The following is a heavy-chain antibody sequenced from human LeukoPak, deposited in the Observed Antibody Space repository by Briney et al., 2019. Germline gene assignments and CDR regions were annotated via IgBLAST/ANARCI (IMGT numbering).Heavy chain of an antibody. J-gene: IGHJ6*02. D-gene: IGHD6-13*01. V-gene: IGHV1-8*01. Sequence: ASVKVSCKASGYTFTSYDINWLRQATGQGLEWMGWMNPNSGNTGYAQKFQGRVTMTRNTSISTAYMELSSLRSEDTAVYYCARGQGSSWYVGYYYGMDVWGQGTTVTVSS. CDR1: GYTFTSYD. CDR3: ARGQGSSWYVGYYYGMDV. CDR2: MNPNSGNT.